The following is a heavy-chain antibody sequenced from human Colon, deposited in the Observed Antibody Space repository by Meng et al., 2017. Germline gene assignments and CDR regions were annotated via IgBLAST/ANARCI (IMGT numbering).Heavy chain of an antibody. CDR2: ISGSGGST. V-gene: IGHV3-23*01. CDR1: GFTFSSYA. CDR3: AKAFCIGGACWDY. D-gene: IGHD2-15*01. Sequence: GGSLRLSSAASGFTFSSYAMTWVRQAPGKGMEWVSGISGSGGSTYYADSVKGRFTIYRDNPKNTLFLLMNSLRAEDTAIYYCAKAFCIGGACWDYWGQGTLVTVSS. J-gene: IGHJ4*02.